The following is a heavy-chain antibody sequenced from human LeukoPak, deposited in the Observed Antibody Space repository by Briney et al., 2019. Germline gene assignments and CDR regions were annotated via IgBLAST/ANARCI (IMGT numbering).Heavy chain of an antibody. J-gene: IGHJ4*02. CDR1: GVSISSYY. CDR3: ARYNWNYVDY. V-gene: IGHV4-4*07. CDR2: IYTSGST. D-gene: IGHD1-20*01. Sequence: SETLSLTCTVSGVSISSYYWSWIRQPAGKGLEWIGRIYTSGSTSYNPSLKSRVTMSVDTSKNQLSLKLSSVTAADTAVYYCARYNWNYVDYWGQGTLVTVSS.